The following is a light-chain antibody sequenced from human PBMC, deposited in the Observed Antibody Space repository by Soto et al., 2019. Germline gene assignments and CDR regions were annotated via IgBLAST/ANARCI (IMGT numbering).Light chain of an antibody. CDR2: GAS. CDR1: QSVSSY. Sequence: EIVLTQSPATLSLSPGERATLSCRASQSVSSYLAWYQQKPGQAPRLLMYGASTRATGIPARFSGSGSVTEFTLTISSLQSEDFAVYYCQQYNKWPPWTFGQGTKVDIK. V-gene: IGKV3-15*01. J-gene: IGKJ1*01. CDR3: QQYNKWPPWT.